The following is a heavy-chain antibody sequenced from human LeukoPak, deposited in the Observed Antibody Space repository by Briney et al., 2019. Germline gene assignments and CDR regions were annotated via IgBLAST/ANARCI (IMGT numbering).Heavy chain of an antibody. J-gene: IGHJ4*02. CDR2: IDTSGSAM. CDR3: ARGRKGYYFDY. Sequence: GGSLRLSCAASGFTFSDNYMIWIRQAPGKGLEWVSYIDTSGSAMYYAVPVKGRFTISRDNARNSLYLQMNSLRAEDTAVYYCARGRKGYYFDYWGQGTLVTISS. V-gene: IGHV3-11*04. CDR1: GFTFSDNY. D-gene: IGHD1-14*01.